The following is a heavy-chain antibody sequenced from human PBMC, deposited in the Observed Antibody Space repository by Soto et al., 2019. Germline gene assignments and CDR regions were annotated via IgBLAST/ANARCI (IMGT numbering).Heavy chain of an antibody. CDR1: GGTFSSYT. CDR2: IIPILGIA. CDR3: ARGGYYGSGIGSGNWFDP. V-gene: IGHV1-69*02. Sequence: QVQLVQSGAEVKKPGSSVKVSCKASGGTFSSYTISWVRQAPGQGLEWMGRIIPILGIANYAQKFQGRVTITADKSTSTAYMELSSLRSEDTAVYYCARGGYYGSGIGSGNWFDPWGQGTLVTVSS. J-gene: IGHJ5*02. D-gene: IGHD3-10*01.